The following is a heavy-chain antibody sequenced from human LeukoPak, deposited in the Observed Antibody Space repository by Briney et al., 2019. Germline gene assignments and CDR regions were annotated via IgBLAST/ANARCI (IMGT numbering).Heavy chain of an antibody. D-gene: IGHD3-10*01. CDR3: ARNLWFGELLVDY. CDR1: GGSINSSGFY. V-gene: IGHV4-39*07. J-gene: IGHJ4*02. CDR2: IHYSGST. Sequence: SESLSLTCSVSGGSINSSGFYWGWIRQAPGKGLEWIGSIHYSGSTYTNPSLKSRVTASVDTSKNQFSLKLSSVTAADTAVYYCARNLWFGELLVDYWGQGTLVTVSS.